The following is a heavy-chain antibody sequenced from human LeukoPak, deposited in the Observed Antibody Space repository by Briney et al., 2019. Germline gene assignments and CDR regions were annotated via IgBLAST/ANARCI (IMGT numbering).Heavy chain of an antibody. CDR1: GFTFSDYY. CDR2: ISSSGSTT. CDR3: AREAGAPGYSFDY. Sequence: GGSLRLSCAASGFTFSDYYMSWIRQAPGKGLEWVSYISSSGSTTYYADSVKGRFTISRDNAEDSLYLQMNSLRAEDTGVYYCAREAGAPGYSFDYWGQGTLVTVSS. V-gene: IGHV3-11*01. D-gene: IGHD6-19*01. J-gene: IGHJ4*02.